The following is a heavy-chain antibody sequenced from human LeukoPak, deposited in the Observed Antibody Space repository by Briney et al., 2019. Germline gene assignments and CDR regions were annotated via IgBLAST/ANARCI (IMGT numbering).Heavy chain of an antibody. CDR1: GGSISSYY. V-gene: IGHV4-59*01. CDR3: ARGRWPNWFDP. Sequence: SETLSLTCTVSGGSISSYYWSWTRQPPGKGLEWIGYIYYSGSTNYNPSLKSRVTISVDTSKNQFSLKLSSVTAADTAVYYCARGRWPNWFDPWGQGTLVTVSS. J-gene: IGHJ5*02. D-gene: IGHD5-24*01. CDR2: IYYSGST.